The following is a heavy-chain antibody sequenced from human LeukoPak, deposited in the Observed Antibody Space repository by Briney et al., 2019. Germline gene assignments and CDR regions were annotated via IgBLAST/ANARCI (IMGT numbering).Heavy chain of an antibody. J-gene: IGHJ3*02. CDR3: ARLVVLKGVEAFDI. Sequence: SETLSLTCTVSGGSISSSSYYWGWIRQPPGKGLEWIGRVYYSGSPYYNPSLKARVTISVDTSKNQFSLKLSSVTAADTAVNYCARLVVLKGVEAFDIWGQGTMVTVSS. V-gene: IGHV4-39*01. CDR2: VYYSGSP. D-gene: IGHD4/OR15-4a*01. CDR1: GGSISSSSYY.